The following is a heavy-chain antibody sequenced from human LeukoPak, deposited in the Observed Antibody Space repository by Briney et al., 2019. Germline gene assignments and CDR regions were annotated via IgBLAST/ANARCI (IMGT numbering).Heavy chain of an antibody. CDR1: GGTFSSYA. D-gene: IGHD3-22*01. J-gene: IGHJ4*02. V-gene: IGHV1-69*06. CDR3: ARDLPEDYYDSSGYHIDY. CDR2: IIPIFGTA. Sequence: ASVKVSCKASGGTFSSYAISWVRQAPGQGLEWMGGIIPIFGTANYAQKFQGRVTITADKSTSTAYMELSSLRSEDTAVYYCARDLPEDYYDSSGYHIDYWGQGTLVTVSS.